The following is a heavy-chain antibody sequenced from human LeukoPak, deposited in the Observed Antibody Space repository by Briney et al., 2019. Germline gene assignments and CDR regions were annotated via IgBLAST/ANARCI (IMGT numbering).Heavy chain of an antibody. V-gene: IGHV1-46*01. Sequence: GASVKVSCKAAGYTFTSYYMHWERQAPGQGLEWMGIINPSGGITSYEQKFQGRVTMTRDTSTSTDYMELSSLRSEDTAVYYCARAGYYYDRSGYFQDAFDIWGQGTMVTVSS. CDR2: INPSGGIT. D-gene: IGHD3-22*01. J-gene: IGHJ3*02. CDR1: GYTFTSYY. CDR3: ARAGYYYDRSGYFQDAFDI.